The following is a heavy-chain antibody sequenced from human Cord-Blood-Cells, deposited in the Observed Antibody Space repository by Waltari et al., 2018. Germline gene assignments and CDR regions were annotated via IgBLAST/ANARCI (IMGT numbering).Heavy chain of an antibody. CDR3: ARAYGGNSDAFDI. V-gene: IGHV4-4*07. Sequence: QVQLQESGPGLVKPSETLSLTCAVSGGAISRYYCSWIRQPAGKGLEWIGRLYTSGSTNYNPSLKSRVTMSVDTSKNQFSLKLSSVTAADTAVYYCARAYGGNSDAFDIWGQGTMVTVSS. D-gene: IGHD4-17*01. CDR2: LYTSGST. CDR1: GGAISRYY. J-gene: IGHJ3*02.